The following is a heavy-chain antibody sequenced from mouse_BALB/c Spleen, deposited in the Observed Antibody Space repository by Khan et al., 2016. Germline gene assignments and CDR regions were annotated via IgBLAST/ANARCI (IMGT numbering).Heavy chain of an antibody. J-gene: IGHJ4*01. CDR1: GFNIRDTY. CDR2: IDPANGNT. V-gene: IGHV14-3*02. CDR3: EGNYVGYYAMVY. Sequence: VQLQQSGPDLVKPGASVKLSCTGSGFNIRDTYMHWVKQRPEQGLEWIGRIDPANGNTKYDAKFQGKATITADTSSNTAYLQRSSLTSEDTSVYYCEGNYVGYYAMVYWGQESSVTVSS. D-gene: IGHD2-1*01.